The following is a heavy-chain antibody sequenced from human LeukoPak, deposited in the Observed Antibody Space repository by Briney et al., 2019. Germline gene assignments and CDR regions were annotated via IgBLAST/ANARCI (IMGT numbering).Heavy chain of an antibody. D-gene: IGHD5-12*01. CDR2: ISSSSSYI. CDR1: RFTFSSYS. Sequence: PGGSLRLSCAASRFTFSSYSMNWVRQAPGKGLEWVSSISSSSSYIYYADSVKGRFTISRDNAKNSLYLQMNSLRAEDTAVYYCARGKYNDYDFGYYYYYMDVWGKGTTVTVSS. J-gene: IGHJ6*03. CDR3: ARGKYNDYDFGYYYYYMDV. V-gene: IGHV3-21*01.